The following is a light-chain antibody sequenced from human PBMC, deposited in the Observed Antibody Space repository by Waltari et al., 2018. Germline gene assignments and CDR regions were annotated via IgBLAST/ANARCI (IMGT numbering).Light chain of an antibody. V-gene: IGKV1-39*01. J-gene: IGKJ4*01. CDR3: QQSYSVLGLT. CDR1: QSISDY. CDR2: AAS. Sequence: DVQLTQSPSSLAASVGDRVTIPCRASQSISDYLNWYQVQPGKAPKLLIYAASTLQSGVPSRFSGSVSGTHFTLTISSLQPEDSATYYCQQSYSVLGLTFGGGTKVEI.